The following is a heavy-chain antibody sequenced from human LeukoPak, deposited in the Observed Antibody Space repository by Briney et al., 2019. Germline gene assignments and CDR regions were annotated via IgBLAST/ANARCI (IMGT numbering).Heavy chain of an antibody. CDR3: ADPPADY. CDR1: GFIFKKNW. Sequence: GGSLRLSCVASGFIFKKNWMTWIRQAPGKGLEWVANIKQDGNEKYYVDSVKGRFTISRDNAKNSLYLQMNNLRAEDTAVYYCADPPADYWGQGILVTASS. CDR2: IKQDGNEK. V-gene: IGHV3-7*03. J-gene: IGHJ4*02.